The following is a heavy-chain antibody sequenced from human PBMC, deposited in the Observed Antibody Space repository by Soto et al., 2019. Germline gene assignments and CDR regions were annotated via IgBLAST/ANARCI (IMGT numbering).Heavy chain of an antibody. V-gene: IGHV1-2*02. CDR2: INPNSGGT. CDR3: ARKGLTDYDILTGSSDWFDP. Sequence: ASVKVSCKASGYTFTGYYMQWVRQAPGQGLEWMGWINPNSGGTNYAQKFQGRVTMTRDTSISTAYMELSRLRSDDTAVYYCARKGLTDYDILTGSSDWFDPWGQGTLVTVSS. J-gene: IGHJ5*02. D-gene: IGHD3-9*01. CDR1: GYTFTGYY.